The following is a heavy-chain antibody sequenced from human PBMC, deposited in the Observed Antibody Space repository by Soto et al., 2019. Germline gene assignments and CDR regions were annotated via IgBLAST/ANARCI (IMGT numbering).Heavy chain of an antibody. D-gene: IGHD3-10*01. V-gene: IGHV4-39*01. CDR1: GGSISSSSYY. CDR3: ARHFLNYYYGSGSYYNPTYYFDY. Sequence: SETLSLTCTVSGGSISSSSYYWGWIRQPPGKGLEWIGSIYYSGSTYYNTSLKSQVTISVDTSKNQFSLKLSSVTAADTAVYYCARHFLNYYYGSGSYYNPTYYFDYWGQGTLVTVSS. CDR2: IYYSGST. J-gene: IGHJ4*02.